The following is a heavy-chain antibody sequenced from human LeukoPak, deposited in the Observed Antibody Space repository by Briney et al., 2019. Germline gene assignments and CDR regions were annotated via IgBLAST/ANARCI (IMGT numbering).Heavy chain of an antibody. CDR1: GSSFINYW. J-gene: IGHJ3*02. D-gene: IGHD2-2*02. Sequence: GESLKISCKGSGSSFINYWIGWVRQMPGKGLEWMGIIYPGDSDTRYSPSFQGQVTISADKSISTAYLQWSSLKASDTAMYYCARGYCSSTSCYRGGHDAFDIWGQGTMVTVSS. CDR2: IYPGDSDT. V-gene: IGHV5-51*01. CDR3: ARGYCSSTSCYRGGHDAFDI.